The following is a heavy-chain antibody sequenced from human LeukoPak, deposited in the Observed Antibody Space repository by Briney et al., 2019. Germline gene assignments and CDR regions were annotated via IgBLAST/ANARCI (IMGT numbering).Heavy chain of an antibody. J-gene: IGHJ3*02. V-gene: IGHV4-61*02. CDR3: ARGANYYDSSEGAFDI. CDR2: IYTSGST. Sequence: SQTLSLTCTVSGGAISSGSYYWSWIRQPAGKGLEWIGRIYTSGSTNYNPSLKSRVTISVDRSKNQFSLKLSSVTAADTAVYYCARGANYYDSSEGAFDIWGQGTMVTVSS. CDR1: GGAISSGSYY. D-gene: IGHD3-22*01.